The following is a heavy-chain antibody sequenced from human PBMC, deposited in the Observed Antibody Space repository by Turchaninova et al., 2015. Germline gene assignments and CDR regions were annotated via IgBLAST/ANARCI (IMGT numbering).Heavy chain of an antibody. D-gene: IGHD5-24*01. CDR2: IRGDGSEK. V-gene: IGHV3-7*01. J-gene: IGHJ4*02. CDR1: GFTFSSYW. CDR3: ARDRDRHEPYHRFDY. Sequence: EVQLVESGGGLVQPGGCLRLSCAASGFTFSSYWLCWVCQAPGRGLEGVAKIRGDGSEKDYGDSGKGRFTISRDNAKNSLYLQMNSLRADDTAVYYCARDRDRHEPYHRFDYWGQGTLVTVSS.